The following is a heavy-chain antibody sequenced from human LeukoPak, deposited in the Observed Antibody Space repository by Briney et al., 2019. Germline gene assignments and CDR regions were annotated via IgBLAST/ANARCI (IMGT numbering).Heavy chain of an antibody. V-gene: IGHV4-59*01. J-gene: IGHJ4*02. Sequence: SETLSLSCTVSGDSISSYYWSWIRQPPGKGLEWIGYIYYSGRTNYNPSLKSRVTISVDTSKDQFSLKLSSVAAADTAVYYCARVRGGYYYLDDWGQGNLVTVSS. CDR1: GDSISSYY. CDR2: IYYSGRT. D-gene: IGHD3-10*01. CDR3: ARVRGGYYYLDD.